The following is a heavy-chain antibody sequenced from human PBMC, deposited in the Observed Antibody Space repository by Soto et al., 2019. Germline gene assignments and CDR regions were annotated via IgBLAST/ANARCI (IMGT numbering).Heavy chain of an antibody. CDR3: ARGIAAPNYFDY. V-gene: IGHV1-3*01. J-gene: IGHJ4*02. Sequence: ASVKVSCKASGYTFTSYAMHWVRQAPGQRLEWMGWISAGNGNTKYSQKFQGRVTITRDTSASTAYMELSSLRSEDTAVYYCARGIAAPNYFDYWGQGTLVTVSS. D-gene: IGHD6-13*01. CDR2: ISAGNGNT. CDR1: GYTFTSYA.